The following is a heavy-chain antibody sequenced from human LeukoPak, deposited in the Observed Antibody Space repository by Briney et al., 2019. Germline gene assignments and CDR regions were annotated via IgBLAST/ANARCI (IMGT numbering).Heavy chain of an antibody. CDR2: INGSGGST. CDR1: GFTFSSYA. CDR3: AKNTYYYDSGGDY. D-gene: IGHD3-22*01. Sequence: GGSLRLSCSASGFTFSSYAMSWVRQAPGKGLEWVSAINGSGGSTYYADSVKGRFTISRDNSKNTLYLQMNSLRAEDTAVYYCAKNTYYYDSGGDYWGQGTLVTVSS. J-gene: IGHJ4*02. V-gene: IGHV3-23*01.